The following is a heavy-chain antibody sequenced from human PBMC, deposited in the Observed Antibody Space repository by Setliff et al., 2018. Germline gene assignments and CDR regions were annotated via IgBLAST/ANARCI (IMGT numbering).Heavy chain of an antibody. CDR2: ISGSGGST. J-gene: IGHJ6*03. Sequence: GGSLRLSCAASGFTFSSYAMSWVRQAPGKGLEWVSVISGSGGSTYYADSVKGRFTISRDNSKNTLYLQMNSLRAEDTAVYYRAKRDYYDSSGYLLPYMDVWGKGTTVTVSS. V-gene: IGHV3-23*01. CDR3: AKRDYYDSSGYLLPYMDV. CDR1: GFTFSSYA. D-gene: IGHD3-22*01.